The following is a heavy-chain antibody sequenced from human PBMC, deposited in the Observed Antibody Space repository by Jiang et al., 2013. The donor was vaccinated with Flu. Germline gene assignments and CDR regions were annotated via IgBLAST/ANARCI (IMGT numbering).Heavy chain of an antibody. CDR2: INPNDGGT. D-gene: IGHD3-3*01. CDR1: GYSFSSHW. CDR3: AQKGPETYDFWSRYYYYGMDV. V-gene: IGHV1-46*01. Sequence: SGAEVKKPGASVRISCKASGYSFSSHWMHWVRQAPGQGLEWMAIINPNDGGTNYAQKFHGRVTLTRDTSTNTVYMELSSLRSEDTAVYYCAQKGPETYDFWSRYYYYGMDVWGQGTTVTVSS. J-gene: IGHJ6*02.